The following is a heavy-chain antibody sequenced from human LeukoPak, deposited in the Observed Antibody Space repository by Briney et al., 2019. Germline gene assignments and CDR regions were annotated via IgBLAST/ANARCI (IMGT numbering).Heavy chain of an antibody. V-gene: IGHV4-4*07. J-gene: IGHJ4*02. CDR1: GGSISSYY. CDR2: LYTSGST. D-gene: IGHD3-22*01. Sequence: SETLSLTCTVSGGSISSYYWSWFRQPAGKGLEWIGRLYTSGSTNYNPSLKSRVTMSGDTSKNQLSLKLRSVTAADTAVCYCARDRDYYDSSGYWTPLDYWGQGTLVTVSS. CDR3: ARDRDYYDSSGYWTPLDY.